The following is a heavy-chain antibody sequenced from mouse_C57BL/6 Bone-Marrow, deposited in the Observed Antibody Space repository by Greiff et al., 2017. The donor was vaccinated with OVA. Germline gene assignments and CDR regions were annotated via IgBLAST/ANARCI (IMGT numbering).Heavy chain of an antibody. CDR1: GFTFSSYA. J-gene: IGHJ3*01. V-gene: IGHV5-4*01. CDR3: ARDFDGYYPAWFAY. D-gene: IGHD2-3*01. Sequence: EVQRLESGGGLVKPGGSLKLSCAASGFTFSSYAMSWVRQTPEKRLEWVATISDGGSYTYYPDNVKGRFTISRDNAKNNLYLQMSHLKSEDTAMYYCARDFDGYYPAWFAYWGQGTLVTVSA. CDR2: ISDGGSYT.